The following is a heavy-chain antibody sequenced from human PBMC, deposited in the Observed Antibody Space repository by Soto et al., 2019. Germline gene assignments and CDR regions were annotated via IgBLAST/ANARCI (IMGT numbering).Heavy chain of an antibody. J-gene: IGHJ3*02. V-gene: IGHV1-46*01. Sequence: ASVKVSCKASGYTFTSYYMHWVRQAPGQGLEWMGIINPSGGSTSYAQKFQGRVTMTRDTSTSTVYMELSSLRSEDTAVYYCAGVTVTTHTFNIWGQGTMVTVSS. CDR3: AGVTVTTHTFNI. CDR2: INPSGGST. D-gene: IGHD4-17*01. CDR1: GYTFTSYY.